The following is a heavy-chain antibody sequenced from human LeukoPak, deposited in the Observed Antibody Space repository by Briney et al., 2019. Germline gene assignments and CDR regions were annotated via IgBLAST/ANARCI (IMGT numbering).Heavy chain of an antibody. V-gene: IGHV3-7*05. CDR2: IKQDGTEK. CDR3: ARAQDCRGETCHFDY. CDR1: GFTFSSKW. Sequence: AGGSLRLSCAASGFTFSSKWMSWVRQAPGKGLEWVSNIKQDGTEKYYADSEKGRFTISRDNAKNSLYLQMNSLRAEDTAVYSCARAQDCRGETCHFDYWGQGTLVTVSS. J-gene: IGHJ4*02. D-gene: IGHD2-15*01.